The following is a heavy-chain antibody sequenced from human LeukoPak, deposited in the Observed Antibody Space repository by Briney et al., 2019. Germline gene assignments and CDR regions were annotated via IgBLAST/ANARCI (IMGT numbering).Heavy chain of an antibody. CDR2: INHSGST. V-gene: IGHV4-34*01. Sequence: PSETLSLTCTVSGGSISSYYWSWIRQPPGKGLEWIGGINHSGSTNYNPSLKSRVTISVDTSKNQFSLKLSSVTAADTAVYYCARLRSKQYYYGSGSPGAFDIWGQGTMVTVSS. J-gene: IGHJ3*02. CDR1: GGSISSYY. D-gene: IGHD3-10*01. CDR3: ARLRSKQYYYGSGSPGAFDI.